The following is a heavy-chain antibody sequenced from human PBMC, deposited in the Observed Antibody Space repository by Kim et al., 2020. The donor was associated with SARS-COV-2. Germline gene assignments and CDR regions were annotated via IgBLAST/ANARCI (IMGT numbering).Heavy chain of an antibody. Sequence: GGSLRLSCAASGFTFSSYSMNWVRQAPGKGLEWVSSISSSSSYIYYADSVKGRFTISRDNAKNSLYLQMNSLRAEDTAVYYCARDEEVGANIYYYYYGMDVWGQGTTVTVSS. J-gene: IGHJ6*02. CDR1: GFTFSSYS. V-gene: IGHV3-21*01. D-gene: IGHD1-26*01. CDR2: ISSSSSYI. CDR3: ARDEEVGANIYYYYYGMDV.